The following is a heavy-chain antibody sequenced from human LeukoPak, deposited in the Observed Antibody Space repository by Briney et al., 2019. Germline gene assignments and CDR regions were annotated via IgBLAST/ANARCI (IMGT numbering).Heavy chain of an antibody. D-gene: IGHD3-10*01. V-gene: IGHV1-69*13. CDR1: GGTFSSYA. CDR3: ARDLSDVGSGSYGPYFDY. CDR2: IIPIFGTA. Sequence: GASVKVSCKASGGTFSSYAISWVRQAPGQGLEWMGGIIPIFGTANYAQKFQGRVTITADESTSTAYMELSSLRSEDTAVYYCARDLSDVGSGSYGPYFDYWGQGTLVTVSS. J-gene: IGHJ4*02.